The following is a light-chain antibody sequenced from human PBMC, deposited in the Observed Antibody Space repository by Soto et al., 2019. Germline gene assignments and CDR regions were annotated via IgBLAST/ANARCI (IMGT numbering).Light chain of an antibody. CDR2: GSF. J-gene: IGKJ2*01. CDR3: HRYTDWPQDT. CDR1: QSVNSN. Sequence: EIVMTQSPATLYVSPGERVILSSRAGQSVNSNVAWYQLKPGQAPRLLIHGSFTRATDIPARFSGSGFGTEFHLTISGLQSDECAVYFCHRYTDWPQDTVGEGTEVQMK. V-gene: IGKV3-15*01.